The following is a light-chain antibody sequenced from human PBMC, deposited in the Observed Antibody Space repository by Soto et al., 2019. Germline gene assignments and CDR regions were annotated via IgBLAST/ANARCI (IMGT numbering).Light chain of an antibody. CDR1: SSDVGGYNY. J-gene: IGLJ1*01. Sequence: QSVLTQPSSVSGSPGQSVTISCTGASSDVGGYNYVSWYQHHPVKAPKLMIYDVSKRPSGVPDRFSGSKSGNTASLNISGLQTEDEAHYYCCSYAGRYTYVFGTGPKVTVL. V-gene: IGLV2-11*01. CDR3: CSYAGRYTYV. CDR2: DVS.